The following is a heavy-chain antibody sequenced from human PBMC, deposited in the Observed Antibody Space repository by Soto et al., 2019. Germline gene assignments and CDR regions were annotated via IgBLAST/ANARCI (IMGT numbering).Heavy chain of an antibody. Sequence: GGSLRLSCAASAFTVRGSYMSWVRQAPGKGLEWVSTISSDGGTYYTDSVKGRFAISRDNSKNTLYLQMNSLTAEDTAVYYCARDVMSVAGSADYWGQGTLVTVSS. CDR3: ARDVMSVAGSADY. CDR2: ISSDGGT. V-gene: IGHV3-53*01. D-gene: IGHD6-19*01. J-gene: IGHJ4*02. CDR1: AFTVRGSY.